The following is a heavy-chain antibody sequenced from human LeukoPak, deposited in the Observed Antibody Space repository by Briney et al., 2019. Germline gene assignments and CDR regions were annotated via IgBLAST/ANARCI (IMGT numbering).Heavy chain of an antibody. CDR3: ARGTYSSSWLHFDY. Sequence: SETLSLTCAVSGGSIRSYYWSWIRQPPGKGLEWIGYIYNSGSTNYNPSLKSRVTISVDSSKNLFSLKLSSVTAADTAVYFCARGTYSSSWLHFDYWGQGTLVTVSS. D-gene: IGHD6-13*01. J-gene: IGHJ4*02. V-gene: IGHV4-59*01. CDR1: GGSIRSYY. CDR2: IYNSGST.